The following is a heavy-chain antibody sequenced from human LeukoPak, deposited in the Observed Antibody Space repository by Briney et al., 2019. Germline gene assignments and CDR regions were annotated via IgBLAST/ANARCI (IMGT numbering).Heavy chain of an antibody. CDR1: GYTFTSYD. CDR2: MNPNSGNT. CDR3: ARSGYSGYDPYYYYGMDV. V-gene: IGHV1-8*01. D-gene: IGHD5-12*01. Sequence: ASVKVSCKASGYTFTSYDINWVRQATGQGLEWMGWMNPNSGNTGYAQKFQGRVTMTRNTSISTAYMELSSLRSEDTAVYYCARSGYSGYDPYYYYGMDVWGQGTTVTVSS. J-gene: IGHJ6*02.